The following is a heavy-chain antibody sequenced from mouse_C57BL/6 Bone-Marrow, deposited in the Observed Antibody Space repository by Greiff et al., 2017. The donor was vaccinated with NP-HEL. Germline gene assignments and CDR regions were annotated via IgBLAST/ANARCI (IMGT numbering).Heavy chain of an antibody. CDR3: ARRYYSNLDYYAIGY. D-gene: IGHD2-5*01. CDR1: GYTFTGYW. V-gene: IGHV1-9*01. J-gene: IGHJ4*01. Sequence: QVQLKQSGAELMKPGASVKLSCKAPGYTFTGYWIEWVKQRPGHGLEWIGEILPGSGSTNYNEKFKGKATFTADTSSNTAYKQLSSLTTEESAIHYWARRYYSNLDYYAIGYWGQGTSVTVSS. CDR2: ILPGSGST.